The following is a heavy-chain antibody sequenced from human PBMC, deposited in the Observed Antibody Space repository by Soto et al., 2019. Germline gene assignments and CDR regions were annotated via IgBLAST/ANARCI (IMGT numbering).Heavy chain of an antibody. D-gene: IGHD3-22*01. CDR3: ARDRYYYDSSGYYYPDAFDI. V-gene: IGHV6-1*01. Sequence: SQTLSLTCAISGDSVSSNSAAWNWIRQSPSRGLEWLGRTYYRSKWYNDYAVSVKSRITINPDTSKNQFSLQLNSVTPEDTAVYYCARDRYYYDSSGYYYPDAFDIWGQGTMVTVSS. CDR1: GDSVSSNSAA. CDR2: TYYRSKWYN. J-gene: IGHJ3*02.